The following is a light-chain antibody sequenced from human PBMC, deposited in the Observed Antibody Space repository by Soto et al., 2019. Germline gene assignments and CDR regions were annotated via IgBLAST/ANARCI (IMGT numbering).Light chain of an antibody. CDR3: AAWDDSLNGVSV. V-gene: IGLV2-14*01. Sequence: QSALTQPASVSGSPGQSITISCTGTSSDVGAHNYVSWYQQHPGKAPKLMIYEVTNRPPGVSNRFSGSKSGNTASLAISGLQSEDEADYYCAAWDDSLNGVSVFGPGTKVTVL. CDR1: SSDVGAHNY. J-gene: IGLJ1*01. CDR2: EVT.